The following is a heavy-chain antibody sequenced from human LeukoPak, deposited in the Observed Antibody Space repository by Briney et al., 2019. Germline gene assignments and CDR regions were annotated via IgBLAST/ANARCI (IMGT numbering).Heavy chain of an antibody. V-gene: IGHV3-66*01. Sequence: GGSLRLSCAASGFIVSSNYMNWVRQAPGKGLEWVSIIYSGGSAFYADSVWGRFTISRDNSKKTLYLQMNRLRADDTAVYYCARAGDHYYGLDVWGQGTTVTVSS. J-gene: IGHJ6*02. CDR1: GFIVSSNY. CDR2: IYSGGSA. D-gene: IGHD5-24*01. CDR3: ARAGDHYYGLDV.